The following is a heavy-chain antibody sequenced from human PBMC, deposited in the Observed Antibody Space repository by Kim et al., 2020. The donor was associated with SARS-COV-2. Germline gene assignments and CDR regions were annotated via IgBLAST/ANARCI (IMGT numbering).Heavy chain of an antibody. V-gene: IGHV1-8*01. J-gene: IGHJ4*02. Sequence: ASVKVSCKASGYTFTSYDINWVRQATGQGLEWMGWMNPNSGNTGYAQKFQGRVTMTRNTSISTAYMELSSLRSEDTVVYYCARAVWFRELSVRYYFDYWGQGTLVTVSS. CDR1: GYTFTSYD. CDR3: ARAVWFRELSVRYYFDY. D-gene: IGHD3-10*01. CDR2: MNPNSGNT.